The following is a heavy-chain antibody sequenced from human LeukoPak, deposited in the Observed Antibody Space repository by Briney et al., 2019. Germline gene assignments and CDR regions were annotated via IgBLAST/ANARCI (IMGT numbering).Heavy chain of an antibody. V-gene: IGHV4-59*01. J-gene: IGHJ3*02. Sequence: SETLSLTCTVSGGSISSYYWSWIRQPPGKGLEWIGYIYYSGSTNYNPSLKSRVPISVDTSKNQFSLKLSSVTAADTAVYYCARSSSSSWSGTTWDDAFDIWGQGTMVTVSS. CDR1: GGSISSYY. CDR3: ARSSSSSWSGTTWDDAFDI. D-gene: IGHD6-13*01. CDR2: IYYSGST.